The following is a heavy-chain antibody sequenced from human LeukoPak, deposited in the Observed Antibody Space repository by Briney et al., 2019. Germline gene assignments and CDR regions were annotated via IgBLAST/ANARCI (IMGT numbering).Heavy chain of an antibody. D-gene: IGHD3-16*01. CDR2: INPDSGGT. V-gene: IGHV1-2*02. CDR3: ARVRRFGAGQDY. J-gene: IGHJ4*02. CDR1: GYTFSGYY. Sequence: ASVKVSCKASGYTFSGYYMHWVRQAPGQGLEWMGWINPDSGGTNYGQNFQGRVTMTRDTAINTAYMELSRLRSDDTAVYYCARVRRFGAGQDYWGQGTLVTFSS.